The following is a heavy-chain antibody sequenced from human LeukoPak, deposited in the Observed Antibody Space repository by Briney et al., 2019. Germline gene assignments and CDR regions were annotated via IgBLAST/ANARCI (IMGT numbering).Heavy chain of an antibody. CDR1: GYTFTSYY. Sequence: ASVKVSCKASGYTFTSYYMHWVRQAPGQGLEWMGIINPSGGSTSYAQKFQGRVTMTRDMSTSTVYMGLSSLRSEDTAVYYCARDGRITMVRGKDYYYYYYMDVWGKGTTVTVSS. D-gene: IGHD3-10*01. V-gene: IGHV1-46*01. J-gene: IGHJ6*03. CDR3: ARDGRITMVRGKDYYYYYYMDV. CDR2: INPSGGST.